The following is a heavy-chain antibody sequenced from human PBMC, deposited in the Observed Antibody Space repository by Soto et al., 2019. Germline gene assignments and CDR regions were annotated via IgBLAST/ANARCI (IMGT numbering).Heavy chain of an antibody. V-gene: IGHV3-30*18. Sequence: XGSLRLSCAASGFTFSSYGMHWARQAPGKGLEWVAVISYDGSNKYYADSVKGRFTISRDNSKNTLYLQMNSLRAEDTAVYYCAKSADSGYYYEHYYYGMDVWGQGTTVTVSS. CDR3: AKSADSGYYYEHYYYGMDV. CDR1: GFTFSSYG. J-gene: IGHJ6*02. CDR2: ISYDGSNK. D-gene: IGHD3-22*01.